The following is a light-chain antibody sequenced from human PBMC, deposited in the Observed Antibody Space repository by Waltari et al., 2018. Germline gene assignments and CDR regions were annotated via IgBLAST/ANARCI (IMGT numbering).Light chain of an antibody. CDR3: QQSYSTPRT. V-gene: IGKV1-39*01. CDR1: QSSSTY. Sequence: DIQMTQSPSSLSASVGDRVTITCRASQSSSTYLNWYQQKPGKAPKLLIYAASSLQSGVPSRFSGSGSGTDFTLTISSLQREDFATYYCQQSYSTPRTFGQGTKVEIK. J-gene: IGKJ1*01. CDR2: AAS.